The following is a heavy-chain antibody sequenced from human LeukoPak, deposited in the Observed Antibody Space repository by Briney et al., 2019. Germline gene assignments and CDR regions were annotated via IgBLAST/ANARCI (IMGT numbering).Heavy chain of an antibody. CDR1: GGSVSSGSYY. CDR2: IYYSGIT. Sequence: SSETLSLTCTVSGGSVSSGSYYWSWIRQPPGKGLEWIGYIYYSGITNYNPSLKSRVTISVDTSKKQFSLKLSSVTAADTAVYYCARVSVDDYFDYWGQGTLVTVSS. CDR3: ARVSVDDYFDY. V-gene: IGHV4-61*01. D-gene: IGHD6-19*01. J-gene: IGHJ4*02.